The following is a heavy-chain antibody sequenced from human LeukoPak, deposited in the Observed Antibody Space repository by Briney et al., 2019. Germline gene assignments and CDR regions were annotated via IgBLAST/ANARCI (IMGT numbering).Heavy chain of an antibody. V-gene: IGHV4-59*01. CDR3: ARVVVRNWFDP. Sequence: SETLSLTCTVSGGSISSYYWSWIRQPPGKGLEWMGYIYYSGSTNYKPSLKSRVTISVDPSKNQFSLKLSSVTAADTAVYYCARVVVRNWFDPWGQGTLVTVSS. D-gene: IGHD6-6*01. CDR2: IYYSGST. CDR1: GGSISSYY. J-gene: IGHJ5*02.